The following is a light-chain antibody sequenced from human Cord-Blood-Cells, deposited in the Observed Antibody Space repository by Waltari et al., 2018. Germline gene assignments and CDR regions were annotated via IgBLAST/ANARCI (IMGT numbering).Light chain of an antibody. CDR2: EGS. Sequence: QSALTQPASVSGSPGQSITISCTGTSSDVGSYNLASWYQQHPGKAPKPMIYEGSKRPSGVSNRFSGSKSGNTASLTISGLQAEDEADYYCCSYAGSSTSVFGGGTKLTVL. CDR3: CSYAGSSTSV. V-gene: IGLV2-23*01. J-gene: IGLJ3*02. CDR1: SSDVGSYNL.